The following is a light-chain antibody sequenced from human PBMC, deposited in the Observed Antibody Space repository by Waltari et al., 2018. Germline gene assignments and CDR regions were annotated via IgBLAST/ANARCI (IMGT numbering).Light chain of an antibody. J-gene: IGKJ4*01. CDR2: DAS. Sequence: EIVLTQSQATLSLSPGERATLSCRASQSVSSYLAWYQQNPGQAPRLLIYDASNRATGIPARFSGSGSGTDFTLTISSLEPEDFAVYYCQQRSNWPRHTFGGGTKVEIK. CDR1: QSVSSY. CDR3: QQRSNWPRHT. V-gene: IGKV3-11*01.